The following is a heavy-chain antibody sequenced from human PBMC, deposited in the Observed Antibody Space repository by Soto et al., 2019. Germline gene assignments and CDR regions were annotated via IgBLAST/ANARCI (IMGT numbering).Heavy chain of an antibody. CDR1: GFTFSTYW. CDR2: INQDGSEK. Sequence: GSLSLSCAASGFTFSTYWMSWVRQAPGKGLEWVAHINQDGSEKYYVDSVKGRFTISRDNAKNSLYLQMNSLRAEDTAVYYCARERYSCPFWGRGTLVTVSS. D-gene: IGHD5-12*01. V-gene: IGHV3-7*03. J-gene: IGHJ4*02. CDR3: ARERYSCPF.